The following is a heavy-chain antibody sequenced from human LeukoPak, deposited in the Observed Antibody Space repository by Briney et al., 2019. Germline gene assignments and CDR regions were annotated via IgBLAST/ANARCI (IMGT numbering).Heavy chain of an antibody. J-gene: IGHJ6*03. D-gene: IGHD3-10*01. CDR2: IIPIFGTA. V-gene: IGHV1-69*06. CDR3: ARAIRGSKIASRYYYYYMDV. CDR1: GGTFSSYA. Sequence: ASVKVSCKASGGTFSSYAISWVRQAPGQGLEWMGGIIPIFGTANYAQKFQGRVTIIADKSTSTAYMELYSLRSEDTAVYYCARAIRGSKIASRYYYYYMDVWGKGTTVTVSS.